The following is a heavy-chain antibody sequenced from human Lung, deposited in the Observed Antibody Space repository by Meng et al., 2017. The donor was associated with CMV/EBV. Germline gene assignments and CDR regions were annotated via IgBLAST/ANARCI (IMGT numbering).Heavy chain of an antibody. J-gene: IGHJ4*02. D-gene: IGHD3-22*01. CDR3: ARLGYYDSSLLGDYFDY. CDR2: INPSGGST. Sequence: SVKVSCXASGYTFTSYYMHWVRQAPGQGLEWMGIINPSGGSTSYAQKFQGRVTMTRDTSTSTVYMELSSLRSEDTAVYYCARLGYYDSSLLGDYFDYWGQGTLVTVSS. V-gene: IGHV1-46*01. CDR1: GYTFTSYY.